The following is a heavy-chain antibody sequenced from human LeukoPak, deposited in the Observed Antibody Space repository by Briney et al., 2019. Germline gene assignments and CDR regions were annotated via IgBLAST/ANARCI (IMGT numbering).Heavy chain of an antibody. D-gene: IGHD3-10*01. J-gene: IGHJ4*02. CDR3: ASLSKHHRGSGTFSYYYEK. Sequence: PSETLSLTCAVSGGSFSSYFWSWIRQPPGKGLEWIGEVDHSGTTNYSPFLLGRVSMSVDTSKNHFSLKLTSVTAADTALYYCASLSKHHRGSGTFSYYYEKWGQGALVTVSS. CDR2: VDHSGTT. V-gene: IGHV4-34*01. CDR1: GGSFSSYF.